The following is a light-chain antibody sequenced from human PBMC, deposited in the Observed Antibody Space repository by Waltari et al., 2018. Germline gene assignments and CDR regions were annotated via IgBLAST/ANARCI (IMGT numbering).Light chain of an antibody. CDR1: QSVSKY. V-gene: IGKV3-20*01. J-gene: IGKJ1*01. CDR2: GAS. Sequence: EIVLTQSPGTLSLSPGDRAILSCRARQSVSKYIAWYQQKPGQAPRLLIYGASSRPTGIPDRFSGSGSGTDFSLTISRLEPEDFAVYYCQQYVSLPATFGQGTKVE. CDR3: QQYVSLPAT.